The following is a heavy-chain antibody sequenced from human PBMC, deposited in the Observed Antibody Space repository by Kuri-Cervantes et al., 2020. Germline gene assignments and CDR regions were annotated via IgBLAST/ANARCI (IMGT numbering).Heavy chain of an antibody. CDR1: GFTFNNYW. CDR2: IGGGSSFI. D-gene: IGHD6-13*01. V-gene: IGHV3-21*04. CDR3: AKDIIPHSSSWYYFDY. J-gene: IGHJ4*02. Sequence: GGSLRLSCAASGFTFNNYWMSWVRQAPGKGLEWVSSIGGGSSFIDYADSVKGRFTVSRDNAKESLYLQMNSLRAEDTALYYCAKDIIPHSSSWYYFDYWGQGTLVTVSS.